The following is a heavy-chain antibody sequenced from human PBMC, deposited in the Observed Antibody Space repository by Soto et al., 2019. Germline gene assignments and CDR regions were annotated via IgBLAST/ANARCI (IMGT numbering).Heavy chain of an antibody. J-gene: IGHJ4*02. CDR2: INHSGST. D-gene: IGHD3-10*01. Sequence: SETLSLTCAVYGGSFSGYYWSWIRQPPGKGLEWIGEINHSGSTNYNPSLKSRVTISVDTSKNQFSLKLSSVTAADTAVYYCARGRLLWFGEPPGYFDYWGQGTLVTVSS. CDR1: GGSFSGYY. CDR3: ARGRLLWFGEPPGYFDY. V-gene: IGHV4-34*01.